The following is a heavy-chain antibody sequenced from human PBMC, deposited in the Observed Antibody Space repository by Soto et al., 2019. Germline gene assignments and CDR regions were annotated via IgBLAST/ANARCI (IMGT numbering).Heavy chain of an antibody. Sequence: LSRTCAVSGGSLSSSAYSWSWIRQPPGKGLEWIGFIYQSGSTYYNPSLKSRVTMSLDRPKNQFSLKLSSVTAEDTAVYYCARELLFYDSDGFSSDDAFHXWGQGTIVTV. CDR1: GGSLSSSAYS. CDR3: ARELLFYDSDGFSSDDAFHX. CDR2: IYQSGST. J-gene: IGHJ3*02. D-gene: IGHD3-22*01. V-gene: IGHV4-30-2*01.